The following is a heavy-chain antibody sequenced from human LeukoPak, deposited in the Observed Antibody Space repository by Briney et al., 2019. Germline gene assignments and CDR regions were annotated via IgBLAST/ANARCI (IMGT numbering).Heavy chain of an antibody. D-gene: IGHD6-19*01. CDR3: ARGQQWLEAFDY. CDR2: INPNSGVT. J-gene: IGHJ4*02. V-gene: IGHV1-2*02. Sequence: VASVKVSCKASGYTFTGYYIHWVRQAPGQGLEWMGWINPNSGVTHYPQEFQGRVTMTRDTSIRTAYMEVSSLRSDDTAVYYCARGQQWLEAFDYWGLGTLVTVSS. CDR1: GYTFTGYY.